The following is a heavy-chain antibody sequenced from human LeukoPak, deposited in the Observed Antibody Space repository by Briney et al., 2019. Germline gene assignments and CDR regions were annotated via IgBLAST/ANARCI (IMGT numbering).Heavy chain of an antibody. CDR2: INKDGGGI. J-gene: IGHJ6*04. CDR1: GFPFSNSW. Sequence: PGGPLRLSCAVSGFPFSNSWMYWVRQAPGKGLEGVANINKDGGGISYVDSVKGRFIISRDNARNSLYLQMNSLRVEDTAVYFCAGGNSMDVWGKGTAVTVSS. D-gene: IGHD1/OR15-1a*01. V-gene: IGHV3-7*03. CDR3: AGGNSMDV.